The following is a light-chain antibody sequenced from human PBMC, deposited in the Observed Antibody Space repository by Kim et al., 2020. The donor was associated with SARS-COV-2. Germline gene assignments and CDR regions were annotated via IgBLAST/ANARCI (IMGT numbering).Light chain of an antibody. CDR2: GTS. Sequence: QAVVTQEPSLTVSPGGTVTLTCASSTGAVTSASYPTWFQQRPAQAPRSLIYGTSNKHSWTPARFSGSLLGGKAALTLSGVQPEDEAEYYCLLYYGGAYVFDTGTKVTVL. CDR3: LLYYGGAYV. V-gene: IGLV7-43*01. J-gene: IGLJ1*01. CDR1: TGAVTSASY.